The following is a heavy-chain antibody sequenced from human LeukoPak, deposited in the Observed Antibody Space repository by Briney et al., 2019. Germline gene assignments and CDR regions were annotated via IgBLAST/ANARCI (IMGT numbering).Heavy chain of an antibody. CDR1: GFTFSSYE. Sequence: GGSLRLSCAASGFTFSSYEMNWVRQAPGKGLEWVSYISSSGSTIYYADSVKGRFTISRDKAKNSLYLQMNSLRAEDTAVYYCAIEMATISDALDIWGQGTMVTVSS. V-gene: IGHV3-48*03. CDR2: ISSSGSTI. D-gene: IGHD5-24*01. CDR3: AIEMATISDALDI. J-gene: IGHJ3*02.